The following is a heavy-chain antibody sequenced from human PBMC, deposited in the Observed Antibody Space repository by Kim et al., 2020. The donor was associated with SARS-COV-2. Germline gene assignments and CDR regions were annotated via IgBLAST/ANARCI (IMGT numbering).Heavy chain of an antibody. J-gene: IGHJ6*02. V-gene: IGHV3-11*04. Sequence: YYARSVKGRFTTPRHNAKKLLYLQMNSLRAEDTAVYYCARADLYDGMDVWGQGNTVTVSS. CDR3: ARADLYDGMDV.